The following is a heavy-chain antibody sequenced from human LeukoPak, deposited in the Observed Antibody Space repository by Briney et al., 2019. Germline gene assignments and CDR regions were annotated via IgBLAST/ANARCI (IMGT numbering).Heavy chain of an antibody. J-gene: IGHJ4*02. Sequence: ASVKVSCKASGYTFTAYYMHWVRQAPGQGLEWMGWINPNSGGTNYAQKFQGRVTMTRDMSTSTVYMELSSLRSEDTAVYYCARDAAGITIFGVVIIPVSHFDYWGQGTLVTVSS. CDR3: ARDAAGITIFGVVIIPVSHFDY. CDR1: GYTFTAYY. V-gene: IGHV1-2*02. D-gene: IGHD3-3*01. CDR2: INPNSGGT.